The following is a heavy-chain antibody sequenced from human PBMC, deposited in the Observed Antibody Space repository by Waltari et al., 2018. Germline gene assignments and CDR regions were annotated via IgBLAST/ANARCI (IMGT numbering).Heavy chain of an antibody. Sequence: QVQLQESGPGLVKPSGTLSLTCAVSGGSISSSNWWSWVRQPPGKGLEWIGEIYHSGSTNDNPSRTSRVTISVDKSKNQFSLKLSSVTAADTAVYYCARRPYYYDSSGNFDYWGQGTLVTVSS. D-gene: IGHD3-22*01. CDR1: GGSISSSNW. J-gene: IGHJ4*02. CDR3: ARRPYYYDSSGNFDY. CDR2: IYHSGST. V-gene: IGHV4-4*02.